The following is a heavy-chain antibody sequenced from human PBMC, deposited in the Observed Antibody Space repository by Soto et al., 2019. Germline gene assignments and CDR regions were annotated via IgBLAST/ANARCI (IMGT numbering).Heavy chain of an antibody. Sequence: SETLSLTCTVTGDSINNRSYYWGWIRQPPGKGLEWIGSIYYSGSTYNNPSLKSRVSMSVDTSKNQFSLKLRSVTAADTALYYCARESYDFFDYWGQGTLVTVSS. J-gene: IGHJ4*02. CDR1: GDSINNRSYY. D-gene: IGHD3-3*01. CDR2: IYYSGST. V-gene: IGHV4-39*01. CDR3: ARESYDFFDY.